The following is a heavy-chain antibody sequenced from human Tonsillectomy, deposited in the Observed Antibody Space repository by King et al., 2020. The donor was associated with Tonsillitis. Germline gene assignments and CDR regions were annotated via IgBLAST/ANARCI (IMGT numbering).Heavy chain of an antibody. J-gene: IGHJ4*02. V-gene: IGHV1-69*12. Sequence: IQLVQSGAEVKKPGSSVKVSCKASGGTFSSYAISWVRQAPGQGLEWMGGIIPIFGTANYAQKFQNRVTITADESTSTAYMELSSLRSEDTAVYYCARDLSRYDSSGYYPSYFDYWGQGTLVTVSS. CDR3: ARDLSRYDSSGYYPSYFDY. CDR1: GGTFSSYA. D-gene: IGHD3-22*01. CDR2: IIPIFGTA.